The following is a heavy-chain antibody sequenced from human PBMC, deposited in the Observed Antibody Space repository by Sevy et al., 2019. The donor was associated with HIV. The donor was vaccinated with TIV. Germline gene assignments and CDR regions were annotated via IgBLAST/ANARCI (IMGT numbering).Heavy chain of an antibody. D-gene: IGHD5-18*01. Sequence: GGSLRLSCAASGFTFSSYAMHWVRQAPGKGLEWVAVISYDGSNKYYAASVKGRFTISRDNSKNTLYLQMNSLRAEDTAVYYCARDRVYSYGPGAYYYYGMDVWGQGTTVTVSS. J-gene: IGHJ6*02. CDR1: GFTFSSYA. CDR2: ISYDGSNK. CDR3: ARDRVYSYGPGAYYYYGMDV. V-gene: IGHV3-30-3*01.